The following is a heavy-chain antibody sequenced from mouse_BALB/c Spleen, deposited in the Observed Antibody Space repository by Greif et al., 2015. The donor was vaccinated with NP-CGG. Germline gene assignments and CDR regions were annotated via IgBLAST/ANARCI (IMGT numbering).Heavy chain of an antibody. J-gene: IGHJ2*01. D-gene: IGHD2-1*01. V-gene: IGHV14-3*02. CDR1: GFNIKDTY. CDR2: IDPANGNT. Sequence: EVQLQQSGAELVKPGASVKLSCTASGFNIKDTYMHWVKQRPEQGLEWIGRIDPANGNTKYDPKFQGKATITADTSSNTAYLQLSSLTSEDTAVYYCARSYYGNRGCYVDYWGQGTTLTVSS. CDR3: ARSYYGNRGCYVDY.